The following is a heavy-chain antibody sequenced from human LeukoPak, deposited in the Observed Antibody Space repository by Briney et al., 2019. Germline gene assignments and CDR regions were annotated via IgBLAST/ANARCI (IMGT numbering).Heavy chain of an antibody. Sequence: SVKVSCKASGGTFSSYAISWVRQAPGQGLEWMGGIIPIFGTANYAKKFQGRITIIADRSTTTAHMDLSSLESEDTAVYYCARGPYYYLHYMDVWGKGTTVTVSS. CDR1: GGTFSSYA. CDR2: IIPIFGTA. D-gene: IGHD3-22*01. J-gene: IGHJ6*03. CDR3: ARGPYYYLHYMDV. V-gene: IGHV1-69*06.